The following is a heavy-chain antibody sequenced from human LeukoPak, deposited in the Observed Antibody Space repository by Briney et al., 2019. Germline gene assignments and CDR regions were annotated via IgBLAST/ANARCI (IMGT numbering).Heavy chain of an antibody. Sequence: SETLSLTCTVSGGSISSYYWSWIRQPPGKGLEWIGYIYYSGSTNYNPSLKSRVTISVDTSKNQFSLKLSSVTAADTAVYCCARGRGYGDYGVIDYWGQGTLVTVSS. CDR3: ARGRGYGDYGVIDY. CDR1: GGSISSYY. D-gene: IGHD4-17*01. V-gene: IGHV4-59*12. CDR2: IYYSGST. J-gene: IGHJ4*02.